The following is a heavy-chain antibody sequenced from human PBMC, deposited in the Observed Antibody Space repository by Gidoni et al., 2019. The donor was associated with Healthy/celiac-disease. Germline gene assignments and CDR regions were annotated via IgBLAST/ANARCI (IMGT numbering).Heavy chain of an antibody. CDR3: ARSIFGVVTPHYFDY. Sequence: VRQPPGKGLEWIGEIYHSGSTNYNPSLKSRVTISVDKSKNQFSLKLSSVTAADTAVYYCARSIFGVVTPHYFDYWGQGTLVTVSS. CDR2: IYHSGST. D-gene: IGHD3-3*01. J-gene: IGHJ4*02. V-gene: IGHV4-4*02.